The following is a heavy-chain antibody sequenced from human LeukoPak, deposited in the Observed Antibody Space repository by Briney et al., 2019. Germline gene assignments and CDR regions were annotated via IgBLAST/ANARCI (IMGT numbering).Heavy chain of an antibody. CDR2: IYKSGTT. D-gene: IGHD2-21*01. Sequence: SETLSLTCSVSGGSISRYYCSWIRQPPVGGLEWIGYIYKSGTTNYNPSLKSRITMSMDTSKNQFSLKLTSVTAADTAVYYCVRLVVDSRGIKEVAVENWGQGTLVTVSS. J-gene: IGHJ4*02. CDR1: GGSISRYY. CDR3: VRLVVDSRGIKEVAVEN. V-gene: IGHV4-59*08.